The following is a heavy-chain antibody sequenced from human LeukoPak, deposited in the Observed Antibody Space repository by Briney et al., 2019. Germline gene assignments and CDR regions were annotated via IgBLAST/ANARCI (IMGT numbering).Heavy chain of an antibody. CDR2: ISGSGGST. J-gene: IGHJ4*02. V-gene: IGHV3-23*01. Sequence: QPGGSLRLSRAASGFTFSSYAMSWVRQAPGKGLEWVSAISGSGGSTYYADSVKGRFTISRDNSKNTLYLQMNSLRAEDTAVYYCARARYSSGWYFDYWGQGTLVTVSS. CDR3: ARARYSSGWYFDY. D-gene: IGHD6-19*01. CDR1: GFTFSSYA.